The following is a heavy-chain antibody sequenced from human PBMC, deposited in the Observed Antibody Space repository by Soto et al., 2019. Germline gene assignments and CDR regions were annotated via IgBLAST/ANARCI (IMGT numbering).Heavy chain of an antibody. CDR1: GFTFTSSA. V-gene: IGHV1-58*01. D-gene: IGHD3-10*01. CDR3: ARDILSGGAYPDS. J-gene: IGHJ5*01. Sequence: SVKVSCKASGFTFTSSAVQWVRQARGQRLEWIGWIVVGSGNTNYAQKFQERVTITRDMSTSTAYMELSSLRADDTAVYYCARDILSGGAYPDSWGQGTKVTVSS. CDR2: IVVGSGNT.